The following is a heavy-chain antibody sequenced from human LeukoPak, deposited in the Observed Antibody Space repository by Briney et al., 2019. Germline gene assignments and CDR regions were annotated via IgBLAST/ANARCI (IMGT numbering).Heavy chain of an antibody. CDR3: AREDDTGRYMGDDAFDI. CDR1: GGTFNSYA. CDR2: IIPMSDTA. Sequence: ASVKVSCKASGGTFNSYAISWVRQAPGQGLEWMGGIIPMSDTANYPQKFRGRLTITTDIPTSTVYMELSSLRSEDTAVYYCAREDDTGRYMGDDAFDIWGQGTMVTVSS. J-gene: IGHJ3*02. V-gene: IGHV1-69*05. D-gene: IGHD1-26*01.